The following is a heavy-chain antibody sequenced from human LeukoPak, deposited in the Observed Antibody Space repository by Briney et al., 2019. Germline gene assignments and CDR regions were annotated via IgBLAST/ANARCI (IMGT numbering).Heavy chain of an antibody. Sequence: AGGSLRLSCAASGFTFSSYSMNWVRQAPGKGLEWVSSISSSSSYIYYADSVKGRFTISRDNAKNSLYLQMNRLRAEDTAVYYCARLDRIAAAGTSYYYYGMDVWGQGTTVTVSS. D-gene: IGHD6-13*01. V-gene: IGHV3-21*01. CDR3: ARLDRIAAAGTSYYYYGMDV. J-gene: IGHJ6*02. CDR2: ISSSSSYI. CDR1: GFTFSSYS.